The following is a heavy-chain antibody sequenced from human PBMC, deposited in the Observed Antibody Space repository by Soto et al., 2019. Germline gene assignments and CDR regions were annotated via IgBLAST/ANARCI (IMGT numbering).Heavy chain of an antibody. D-gene: IGHD2-21*02. CDR2: IYYSGST. J-gene: IGHJ5*02. CDR3: SRFIRLTSPFHWFDP. Sequence: SETLSLTCTVSGGSISSGGYYWSWIRQHPGKGLEWIGYIYYSGSTYYNPSLKSRVTISVDTSKNQFSLKLSSVIAADTDVYYCSRFIRLTSPFHWFDPWGQGTLVTVSS. CDR1: GGSISSGGYY. V-gene: IGHV4-31*03.